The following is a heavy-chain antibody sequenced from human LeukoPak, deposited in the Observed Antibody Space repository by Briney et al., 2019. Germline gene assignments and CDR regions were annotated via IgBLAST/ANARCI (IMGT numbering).Heavy chain of an antibody. CDR2: IIPIFGTA. CDR3: ARDRSYYDFWSGPPPSTLNYYYYGMDV. CDR1: GGTFSSYA. D-gene: IGHD3-3*01. V-gene: IGHV1-69*13. Sequence: ASVKVSCKASGGTFSSYAISWVRQAPGQGLEWMGGIIPIFGTANCAQKFQGRVTITADESTSTAYMELSSLRSEDTAVYYCARDRSYYDFWSGPPPSTLNYYYYGMDVWGQGTTVTVSS. J-gene: IGHJ6*02.